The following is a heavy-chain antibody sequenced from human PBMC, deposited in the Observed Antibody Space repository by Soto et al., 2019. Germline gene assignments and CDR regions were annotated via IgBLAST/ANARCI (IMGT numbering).Heavy chain of an antibody. CDR1: GFTFSSYG. Sequence: GGSLRLSCAASGFTFSSYGMHWVRQAPGKGLEWVAVISYDGSNKYYADSVKGRFTISRDTSKNTLYLQMNSLRAEDTAVYYCAKSPIYSSYAFDIWGQGTMVTVSS. D-gene: IGHD6-6*01. J-gene: IGHJ3*02. CDR3: AKSPIYSSYAFDI. V-gene: IGHV3-30*18. CDR2: ISYDGSNK.